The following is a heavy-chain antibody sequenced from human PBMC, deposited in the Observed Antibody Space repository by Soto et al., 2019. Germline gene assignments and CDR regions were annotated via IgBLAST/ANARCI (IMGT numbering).Heavy chain of an antibody. Sequence: SVKVSCKASGGTFSSYAISWVRQAPGQGLEWMGGIIPIFGTANYAQKFQGRVTITADESTSTAYMELSSLRSEDTAVYYCAEGLEVVPPYYYYYGMDVWGHGTTVTVSS. CDR2: IIPIFGTA. CDR3: AEGLEVVPPYYYYYGMDV. D-gene: IGHD2-2*01. V-gene: IGHV1-69*13. CDR1: GGTFSSYA. J-gene: IGHJ6*02.